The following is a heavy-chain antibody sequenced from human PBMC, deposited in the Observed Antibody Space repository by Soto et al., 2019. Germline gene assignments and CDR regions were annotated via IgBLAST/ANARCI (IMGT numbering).Heavy chain of an antibody. D-gene: IGHD3-3*01. Sequence: ASVKVSCKVSGYTLTELSMHWVRQAPGKGLEWMGGFDPEDGETIYAQKFQGRVTMTEDTSTDTAYMELSSLRSEDTAVYYCATDRGRDDVLRFVEYEYYYYGMDVRGQGTTGTVSS. CDR1: GYTLTELS. V-gene: IGHV1-24*01. J-gene: IGHJ6*02. CDR2: FDPEDGET. CDR3: ATDRGRDDVLRFVEYEYYYYGMDV.